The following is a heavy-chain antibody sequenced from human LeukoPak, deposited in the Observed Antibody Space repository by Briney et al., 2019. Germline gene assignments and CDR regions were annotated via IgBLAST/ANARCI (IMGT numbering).Heavy chain of an antibody. Sequence: GGSLRLSCAASGFTFSSYGMHWDRQAPGKGLEWVAFIRYDGSNKYYADSVKGRFTISRDNSKNTLYLQMNSLRAEDTAVYYCAKDKASRSGWLDYWGQGTLVTVSS. J-gene: IGHJ4*02. V-gene: IGHV3-30*02. D-gene: IGHD6-19*01. CDR3: AKDKASRSGWLDY. CDR1: GFTFSSYG. CDR2: IRYDGSNK.